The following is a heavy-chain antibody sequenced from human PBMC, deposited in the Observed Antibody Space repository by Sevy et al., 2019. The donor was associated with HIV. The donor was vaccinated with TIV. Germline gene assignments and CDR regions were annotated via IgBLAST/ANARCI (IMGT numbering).Heavy chain of an antibody. Sequence: SETLSLSCSVSGGSVSSGTYYWSWIRQPPGKGLEWIGHIYKTGSTNYKLSLQIRVTISVDTSTNQFSLRLRYVTAADTAVYYSARVPRGQLWYSGSLGGYYYHMDVWGKGTTVTVSS. CDR1: GGSVSSGTYY. CDR3: ARVPRGQLWYSGSLGGYYYHMDV. CDR2: IYKTGST. V-gene: IGHV4-61*01. D-gene: IGHD3-16*01. J-gene: IGHJ6*03.